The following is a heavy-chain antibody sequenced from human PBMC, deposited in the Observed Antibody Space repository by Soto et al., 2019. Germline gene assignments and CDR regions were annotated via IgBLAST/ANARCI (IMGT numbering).Heavy chain of an antibody. CDR3: AREVIAVAGMETFDY. Sequence: PSETLSLTCTVSGGSISSYYWSWIRQPPGKGLEWIGYIYYSGSTNYNPSLKSRVTISVDTSKNQFSLKLSSVTAADTAVYYCAREVIAVAGMETFDYWGQGTLVTVS. CDR1: GGSISSYY. D-gene: IGHD6-19*01. V-gene: IGHV4-59*01. J-gene: IGHJ4*02. CDR2: IYYSGST.